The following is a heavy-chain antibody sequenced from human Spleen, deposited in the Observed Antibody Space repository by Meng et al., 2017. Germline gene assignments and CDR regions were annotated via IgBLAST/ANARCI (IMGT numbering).Heavy chain of an antibody. J-gene: IGHJ3*02. V-gene: IGHV3-23*01. CDR1: GFTFDDYA. CDR3: ARGQFFYDHDAFDI. Sequence: GESLKISCAASGFTFDDYAMHWVRQAPGKGLEWVSGISDSGGSTYYADSVKGRFTISRDNSKNTLFLHMNSLRAEDTAVYYCARGQFFYDHDAFDIWGQGTMVTVSS. D-gene: IGHD3-16*01. CDR2: ISDSGGST.